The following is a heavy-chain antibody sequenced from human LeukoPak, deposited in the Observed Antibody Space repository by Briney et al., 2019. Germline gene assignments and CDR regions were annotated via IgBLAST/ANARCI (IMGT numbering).Heavy chain of an antibody. CDR2: INHSGST. CDR3: ARRSRGILSPFDI. Sequence: SETLSLTCTVSGVSITSYFWSWIRQPPGKGLEWIGEINHSGSTNYNPSLKSRVTISVDTSKNQFSLKLSSVTAADTAVYYCARRSRGILSPFDIWGQGTMVTVSS. V-gene: IGHV4-34*01. J-gene: IGHJ3*02. CDR1: GVSITSYF. D-gene: IGHD6-13*01.